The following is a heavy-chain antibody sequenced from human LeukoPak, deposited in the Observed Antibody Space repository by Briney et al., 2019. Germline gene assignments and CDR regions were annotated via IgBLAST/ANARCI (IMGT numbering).Heavy chain of an antibody. V-gene: IGHV3-9*01. CDR2: ISWNSGSI. D-gene: IGHD2-8*01. CDR3: AKDIRVFIYYGMDV. Sequence: GRSLRLSCAASGFTFDDYAMHWVRQAPGKGLEWVSGISWNSGSIGYADSVKGRFTISRDNAKNSLYLQTNSLRTEDTALYYCAKDIRVFIYYGMDVWGQGTTVTVSS. J-gene: IGHJ6*02. CDR1: GFTFDDYA.